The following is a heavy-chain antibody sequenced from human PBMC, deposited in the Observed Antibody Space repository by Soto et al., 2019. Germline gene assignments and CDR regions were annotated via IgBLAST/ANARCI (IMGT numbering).Heavy chain of an antibody. CDR2: IKQDGSDE. CDR3: ARPLGWRDAFDI. Sequence: PWGSLRLSCAASGFIFSSYWMSWVRQAPGKGLEWVANIKQDGSDEYYVDSVKGRFTISRDNAKNSLYLQMNSLRAEDTAVYYCARPLGWRDAFDIWGQGTLVTVSS. D-gene: IGHD2-15*01. CDR1: GFIFSSYW. J-gene: IGHJ3*02. V-gene: IGHV3-7*01.